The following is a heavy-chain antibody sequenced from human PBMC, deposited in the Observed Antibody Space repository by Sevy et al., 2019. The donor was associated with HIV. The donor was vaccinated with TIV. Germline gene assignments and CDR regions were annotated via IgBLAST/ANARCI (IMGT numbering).Heavy chain of an antibody. D-gene: IGHD2-2*02. CDR2: ISYDGSNK. CDR1: GFTFSSYA. V-gene: IGHV3-30*04. CDR3: ARGWGVVVVPAAIEGRFFDI. Sequence: GGSLRLSCAASGFTFSSYAMHWVRQAPGKGLEWVAVISYDGSNKYYADSVMGRFTISRDNSKNTLYLQMNSLRAEDTAVYYCARGWGVVVVPAAIEGRFFDIWGQGTMVTVSS. J-gene: IGHJ3*02.